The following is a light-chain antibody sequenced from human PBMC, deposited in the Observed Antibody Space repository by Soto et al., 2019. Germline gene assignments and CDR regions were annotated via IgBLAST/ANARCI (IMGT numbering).Light chain of an antibody. CDR3: STWDDSLNGWV. V-gene: IGLV1-44*01. CDR1: ISNIGKDT. CDR2: NDD. Sequence: QPVLTQPPSVSGTPGLRVNISCSGGISNIGKDTVNWYQQLPGTAPKLLMFNDDKRPSGGPDRFSGSRSGTSASLAISGLQSDDEAVYFCSTWDDSLNGWVFGGGTKVTVL. J-gene: IGLJ3*02.